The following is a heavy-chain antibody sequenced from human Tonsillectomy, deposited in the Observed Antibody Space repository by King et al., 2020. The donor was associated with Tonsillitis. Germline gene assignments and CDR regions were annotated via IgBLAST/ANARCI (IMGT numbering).Heavy chain of an antibody. V-gene: IGHV1-58*01. J-gene: IGHJ3*02. CDR1: GFTFTSSA. CDR3: AAKERADIVAATAFDI. CDR2: IVVGSGNT. D-gene: IGHD5-12*01. Sequence: QLVQSGPEVKKPGTSVKVSCKASGFTFTSSAVQWVRQARGQRLEWIGWIVVGSGNTNYAQKFKERVTITMDMSTSTAYMELSSLRSEDTAVYYCAAKERADIVAATAFDIWGQGTMVTVSS.